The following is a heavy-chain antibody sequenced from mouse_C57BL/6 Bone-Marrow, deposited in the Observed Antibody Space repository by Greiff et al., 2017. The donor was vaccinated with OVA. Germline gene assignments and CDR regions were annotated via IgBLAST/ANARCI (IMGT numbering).Heavy chain of an antibody. CDR3: ARPFYDYDWFAY. V-gene: IGHV5-6*01. CDR2: ISSGGSYT. J-gene: IGHJ3*01. D-gene: IGHD2-4*01. CDR1: GFTFSSYG. Sequence: EVQGVESGGDLVKPGGSLKLSCAASGFTFSSYGMSWVRQTPDKRLEWVATISSGGSYTYYPDSVKGRFTISRDNAKNTLYLQMSSLKSEDTAMYYCARPFYDYDWFAYWGRGTLVTVSA.